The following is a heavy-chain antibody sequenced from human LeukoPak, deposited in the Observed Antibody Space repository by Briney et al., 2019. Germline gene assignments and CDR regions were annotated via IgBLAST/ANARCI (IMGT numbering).Heavy chain of an antibody. Sequence: ASVKVSCKASGYTSTDHFMHWVRQAPGQGLEWMGWTNPKTGATTYTQKFQGRVTMTWDMSITTAYMDLSRLTSDDTAVYYCTRAFEYGWFDPWGQGTPVIVSP. CDR3: TRAFEYGWFDP. V-gene: IGHV1-2*02. CDR2: TNPKTGAT. J-gene: IGHJ5*02. D-gene: IGHD4/OR15-4a*01. CDR1: GYTSTDHF.